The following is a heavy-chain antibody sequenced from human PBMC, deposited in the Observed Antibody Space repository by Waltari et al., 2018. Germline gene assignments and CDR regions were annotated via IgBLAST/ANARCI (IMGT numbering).Heavy chain of an antibody. J-gene: IGHJ4*02. CDR1: GYSISSGYY. V-gene: IGHV4-38-2*01. CDR3: ARQDPRTASDY. CDR2: IYHSGST. Sequence: QVQLQESGPGLVKPSETLSLTCGVSGYSISSGYYWGWIRQTPGKGLEWIGSIYHSGSTYSGPSLKSRVTISVDTSKNQFSLKLNSVTAADTAVYYCARQDPRTASDYWGQGTLVTVSS. D-gene: IGHD2-15*01.